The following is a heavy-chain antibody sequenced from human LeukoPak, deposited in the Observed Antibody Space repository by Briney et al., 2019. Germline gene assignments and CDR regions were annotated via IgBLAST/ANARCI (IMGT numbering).Heavy chain of an antibody. Sequence: PSETLSLTCTVSGGSISSYYWSWFRQPPGKGLEWIGYVSYSGSTDYNPSLKSRVIISIDTSKNQFSLRLSSVTAADTAVYYCARENDRYGRIDYWGQGTQVTVSS. CDR1: GGSISSYY. J-gene: IGHJ4*02. V-gene: IGHV4-59*01. D-gene: IGHD5-18*01. CDR2: VSYSGST. CDR3: ARENDRYGRIDY.